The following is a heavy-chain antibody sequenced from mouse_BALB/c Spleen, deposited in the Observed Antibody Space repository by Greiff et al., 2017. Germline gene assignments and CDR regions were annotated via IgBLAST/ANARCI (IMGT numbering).Heavy chain of an antibody. CDR2: IYPGSGNT. Sequence: QVQLQQSGAELARPGASVKLSCKASGYTFTDYYINWVKQRTGQGLEWIGEIYPGSGNTYYNEKFKGKATLTADKSSSTAYMQLSSLTSEDSAVYFCARGTIYPVDYWGQGTTLTVSS. D-gene: IGHD2-3*01. J-gene: IGHJ2*01. V-gene: IGHV1-77*01. CDR1: GYTFTDYY. CDR3: ARGTIYPVDY.